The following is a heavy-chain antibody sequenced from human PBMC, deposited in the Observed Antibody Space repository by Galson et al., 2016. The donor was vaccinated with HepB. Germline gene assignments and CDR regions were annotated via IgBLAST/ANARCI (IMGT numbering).Heavy chain of an antibody. D-gene: IGHD3-10*01. J-gene: IGHJ5*02. CDR1: GYSISSGYY. CDR3: ARWYYYGSGSYYNENWFDP. V-gene: IGHV4-38-2*01. Sequence: SETLSLTCAVSGYSISSGYYWGWIRQPPGKGLEWIGSIYHSGSTYYNPSLKSRVTISVDTSKNQFSLKLSSVTAADTAVYYCARWYYYGSGSYYNENWFDPWGQGTLVTVSS. CDR2: IYHSGST.